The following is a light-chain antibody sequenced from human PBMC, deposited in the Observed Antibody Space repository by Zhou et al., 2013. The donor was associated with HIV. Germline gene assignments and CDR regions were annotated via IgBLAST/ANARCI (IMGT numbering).Light chain of an antibody. CDR3: QQYGSSPPNT. CDR2: GAS. V-gene: IGKV3-20*01. J-gene: IGKJ2*01. CDR1: QSISNSY. Sequence: EIVLTQSPGTLSLSPGERATLSCRASQSISNSYLAWYQQKPGQAPRLLIYGASSRATGIPDRFSGSGSGTDFTLTISRLEPEDVAVYYCQQYGSSPPNTFGQGTKLEIK.